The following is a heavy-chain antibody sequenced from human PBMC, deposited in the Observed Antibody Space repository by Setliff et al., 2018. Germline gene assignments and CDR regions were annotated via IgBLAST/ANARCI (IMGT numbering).Heavy chain of an antibody. CDR2: MHQSGRI. V-gene: IGHV4-34*01. CDR3: ARVRLIQGYYEFDY. Sequence: SETLSLTCDVYDGAFSTYYWTWIRQPPGKGLEWIGDMHQSGRINFNPSLKSRVTMSADPPKNQFSLKVTSVTAADTAVYYCARVRLIQGYYEFDYWGQGTLVTVSS. CDR1: DGAFSTYY. J-gene: IGHJ4*02. D-gene: IGHD3-16*01.